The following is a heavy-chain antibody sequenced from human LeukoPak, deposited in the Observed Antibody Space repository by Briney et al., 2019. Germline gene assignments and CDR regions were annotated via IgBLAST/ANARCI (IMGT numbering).Heavy chain of an antibody. CDR2: ISSSSSYI. J-gene: IGHJ6*02. V-gene: IGHV3-21*01. D-gene: IGHD5-18*01. CDR3: ARDRGYSYGAEGMDV. Sequence: GGSLRLSCAASGFTFSSYSMNCVRQAPGKGLEWVSSISSSSSYIYYADSVKGRFTISRDNAKNSLYLQMNSLRAEDTAVYYCARDRGYSYGAEGMDVWGQGTTVTVSS. CDR1: GFTFSSYS.